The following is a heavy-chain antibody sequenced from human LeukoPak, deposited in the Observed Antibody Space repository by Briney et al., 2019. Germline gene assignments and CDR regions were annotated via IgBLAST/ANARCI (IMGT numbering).Heavy chain of an antibody. CDR3: ARDSWDTLLRVVMVNYYYYMDV. CDR1: GFIFSNYA. J-gene: IGHJ6*03. CDR2: ISYDGSNE. D-gene: IGHD3-10*01. V-gene: IGHV3-30*04. Sequence: GMSLRLSCAASGFIFSNYAMQWVRQAQGKGLEGVAVISYDGSNEYCVDSVKGRFTISRDSSKNTLYLQMSSLRAEDTAVYYCARDSWDTLLRVVMVNYYYYMDVWGKGTTVTVSS.